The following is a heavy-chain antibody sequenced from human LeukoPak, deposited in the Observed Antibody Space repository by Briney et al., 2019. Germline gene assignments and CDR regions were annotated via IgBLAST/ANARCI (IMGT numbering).Heavy chain of an antibody. CDR2: IRQDGGLK. J-gene: IGHJ4*02. D-gene: IGHD1-26*01. Sequence: GRSLRLSCTASGFTFSSYWMSWVRQSPGKGLEWVANIRQDGGLKHYVDSVKGRFTISRDNAENSLYLQMNSLRAEDTAVYYCAREIVGAIKSYFDYWGQGTLVTASS. V-gene: IGHV3-7*01. CDR3: AREIVGAIKSYFDY. CDR1: GFTFSSYW.